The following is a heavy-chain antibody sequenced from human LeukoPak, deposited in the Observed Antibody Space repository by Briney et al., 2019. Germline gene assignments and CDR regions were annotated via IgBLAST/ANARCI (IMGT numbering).Heavy chain of an antibody. J-gene: IGHJ4*02. Sequence: GESLKISCQGSEYSFATYWIAWLRQMPGKGLGWMGIIYPSDSDTRYSPSFQGQVTISADKSIKTAYLQWSSLKASDTAMYYCARPLQGIVGATGFDYWAREPWSPSPQ. CDR2: IYPSDSDT. CDR3: ARPLQGIVGATGFDY. V-gene: IGHV5-51*01. CDR1: EYSFATYW. D-gene: IGHD1-26*01.